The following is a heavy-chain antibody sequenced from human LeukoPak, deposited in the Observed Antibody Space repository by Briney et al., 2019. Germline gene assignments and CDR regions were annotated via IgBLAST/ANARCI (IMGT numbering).Heavy chain of an antibody. J-gene: IGHJ6*02. CDR1: GFTFRSFS. Sequence: GGSLRLSCAASGFTFRSFSMSWVRQAPGKGLEWVSSISSRNYIYYADSVKGRFTISRDNAKNSLYLQMNSLRAEDTAVYYCARDSPALRWDGPGDYYYGMDVWGQGTTVTVSS. D-gene: IGHD4-23*01. CDR2: ISSRNYI. V-gene: IGHV3-21*01. CDR3: ARDSPALRWDGPGDYYYGMDV.